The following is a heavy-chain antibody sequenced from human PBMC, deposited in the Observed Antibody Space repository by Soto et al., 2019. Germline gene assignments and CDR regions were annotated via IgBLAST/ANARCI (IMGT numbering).Heavy chain of an antibody. D-gene: IGHD6-6*01. V-gene: IGHV5-10-1*01. Sequence: LGASLKISCKCSGYSITSYWISGVRQTPEKGMEWMGSIDPSGSYTHYSPSFQGHVTISSDKSISTAYLQWSSLKASDTAMYYGARQLAARYYYYYGMDVWGQGTTVTVSS. J-gene: IGHJ6*02. CDR2: IDPSGSYT. CDR1: GYSITSYW. CDR3: ARQLAARYYYYYGMDV.